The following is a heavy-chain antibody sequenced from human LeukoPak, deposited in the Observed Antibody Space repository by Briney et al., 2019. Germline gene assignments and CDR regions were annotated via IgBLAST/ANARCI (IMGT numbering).Heavy chain of an antibody. Sequence: RESGPALVKPTRTFTLTCTFSGFSLSTSGMCVSWIRQPPGKALEWLARIDWDDDKYYNTSLKTRLTISKDTSKNQVVITMTNMDSVDTATYYCARIQGSITRAARAFDIWGQGTMVTVSS. CDR3: ARIQGSITRAARAFDI. CDR1: GFSLSTSGMC. J-gene: IGHJ3*02. V-gene: IGHV2-70*11. CDR2: IDWDDDK. D-gene: IGHD1-20*01.